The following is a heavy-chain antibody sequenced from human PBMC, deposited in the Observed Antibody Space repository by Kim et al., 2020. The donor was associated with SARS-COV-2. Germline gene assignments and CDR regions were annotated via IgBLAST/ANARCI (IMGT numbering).Heavy chain of an antibody. CDR2: INHSGST. D-gene: IGHD3-10*01. Sequence: SETLSLTCAVYGGSFSGYYWSWIRQPPGKGLEWIGEINHSGSTNYNPSLKSRVTISVDTSKNQFSLKLSSVTAADTAVYYCARVGYYYGSRGWFDPWGQGTLVTVSS. CDR1: GGSFSGYY. CDR3: ARVGYYYGSRGWFDP. J-gene: IGHJ5*02. V-gene: IGHV4-34*01.